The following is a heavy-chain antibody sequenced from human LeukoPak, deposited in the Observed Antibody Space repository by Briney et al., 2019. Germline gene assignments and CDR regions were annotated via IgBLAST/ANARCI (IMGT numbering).Heavy chain of an antibody. CDR3: ARAGYCSGGSCYGSDY. CDR2: ISSSGSYT. V-gene: IGHV3-21*01. J-gene: IGHJ4*02. Sequence: GGSLRLSCAASGFTFTSYTMNWARQAPGKGLEWVSSISSSGSYTYYADSVKGRFTISRDNSENTLYLQMDSLRAEDTAVYYCARAGYCSGGSCYGSDYWGQGTLVSVSS. D-gene: IGHD2-15*01. CDR1: GFTFTSYT.